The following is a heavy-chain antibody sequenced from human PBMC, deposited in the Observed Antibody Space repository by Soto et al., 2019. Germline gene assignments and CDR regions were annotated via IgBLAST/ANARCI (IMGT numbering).Heavy chain of an antibody. D-gene: IGHD4-17*01. CDR1: GFSLSTYHIG. CDR2: IYWDDDK. Sequence: QITLKESGPTLVRPAQTLTLTCDFSGFSLSTYHIGVAWIRQPPGKALEWLALIYWDDDKRYSPSLKDRLAISKDTSSNQVVLTITNMDPGDTATYFCAHAGDYDLLTFDHWGPVTLVTVSS. V-gene: IGHV2-5*02. CDR3: AHAGDYDLLTFDH. J-gene: IGHJ4*02.